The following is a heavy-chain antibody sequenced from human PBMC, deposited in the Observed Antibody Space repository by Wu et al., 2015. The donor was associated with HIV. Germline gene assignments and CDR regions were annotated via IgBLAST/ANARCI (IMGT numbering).Heavy chain of an antibody. CDR2: INPLFGTT. CDR3: ARNTDSVATSLYSLGV. CDR1: GDGFTSYA. J-gene: IGHJ6*01. D-gene: IGHD5-12*01. Sequence: QAQLVQFGAEVKKPGSSVKVTCKAPGDGFTSYAVSWVRQAPGQGLEWMGGINPLFGTTKHAQKFQDRVTFTTDESKTTAYMELNSLRSEDTAVYYCARNTDSVATSLYSLGVWGPTGPRSPSP. V-gene: IGHV1-69*05.